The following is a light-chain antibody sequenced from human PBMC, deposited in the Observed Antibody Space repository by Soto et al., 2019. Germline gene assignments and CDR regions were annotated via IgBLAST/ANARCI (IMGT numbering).Light chain of an antibody. CDR1: QSVSSSY. Sequence: EIVMTQSPATLSVSPGEGATLSCRACQSVSSSYLAWYQQKPGQAPRLLIYCASSRATGIPDRFSGSGSGTDFTLTTSSPHFEDFAVYYCQQYNNWPPITFGQGTRLEI. CDR2: CAS. J-gene: IGKJ5*01. V-gene: IGKV3D-15*01. CDR3: QQYNNWPPIT.